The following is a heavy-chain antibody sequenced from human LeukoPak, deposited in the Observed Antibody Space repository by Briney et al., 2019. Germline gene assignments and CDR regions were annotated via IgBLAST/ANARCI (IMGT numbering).Heavy chain of an antibody. CDR3: ATTYYDFWSGYSLGWFDP. Sequence: SETLSLTCTVSGGSISSGDYYWSWIRQPPGKGLEWIGRIYTSGSTNYNPSLKSRVTISVDTSKNQFSLKLSSVTAADTAVYYCATTYYDFWSGYSLGWFDPWGQGTLVTVSS. J-gene: IGHJ5*02. D-gene: IGHD3-3*01. CDR2: IYTSGST. V-gene: IGHV4-61*02. CDR1: GGSISSGDYY.